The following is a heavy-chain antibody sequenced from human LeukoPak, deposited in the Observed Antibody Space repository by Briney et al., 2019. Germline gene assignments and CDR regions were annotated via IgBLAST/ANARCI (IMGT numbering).Heavy chain of an antibody. D-gene: IGHD3-9*01. J-gene: IGHJ4*02. CDR3: ARGSQYNILTGFIVGAMDDFDY. Sequence: PGGSLRLSCAASGFTFSNYWMHWVRQAPGKGLEWVSFTRFDGKNKYYADSVKGRFTVSKDSSKNTLDLQMNSLRTEDTAVYYCARGSQYNILTGFIVGAMDDFDYWGQGTLVTVSS. CDR1: GFTFSNYW. V-gene: IGHV3-30*02. CDR2: TRFDGKNK.